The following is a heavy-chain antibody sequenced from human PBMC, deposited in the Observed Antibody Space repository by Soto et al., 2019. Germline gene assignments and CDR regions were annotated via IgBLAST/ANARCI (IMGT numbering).Heavy chain of an antibody. D-gene: IGHD4-17*01. CDR1: GGSISSGDYY. CDR3: ASLTTVNWFDP. CDR2: IYYSGST. J-gene: IGHJ5*02. Sequence: SETLSLTCTVSGGSISSGDYYWSWIRQPPGKGLEWIGYIYYSGSTYYNPSLKSRVTISVDTSKNQFSLKLSSVTAADTAVYYCASLTTVNWFDPWGQGTLVTVSS. V-gene: IGHV4-30-4*01.